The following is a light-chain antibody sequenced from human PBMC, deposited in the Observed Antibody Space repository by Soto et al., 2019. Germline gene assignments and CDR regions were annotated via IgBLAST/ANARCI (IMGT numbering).Light chain of an antibody. CDR3: QEFASN. V-gene: IGKV3-20*01. Sequence: IVLTQSPGTLSLSPMDRATLSCRASHSMSNSNLAWYQHKPGQAPRLLIYGASNRATGIPDRFSGSGSGADFILTINRLEPEDFAVYYCQEFASNFGGGTKVDNK. CDR1: HSMSNSN. J-gene: IGKJ4*01. CDR2: GAS.